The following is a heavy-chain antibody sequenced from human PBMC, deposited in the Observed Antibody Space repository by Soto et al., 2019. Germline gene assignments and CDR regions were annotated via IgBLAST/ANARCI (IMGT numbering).Heavy chain of an antibody. Sequence: QVQLVQSGAEVKKPGASVKVSCKASGYTFTSYDINWVRQATGQGLEWMGWVNPNTGHTGYAEKFQGRVTMTRNTSISTAYMELDSLRSEDTAVYYCVRLFYYGSGSWVEWGQGTQVTVSS. D-gene: IGHD3-10*01. V-gene: IGHV1-8*01. CDR1: GYTFTSYD. J-gene: IGHJ4*02. CDR2: VNPNTGHT. CDR3: VRLFYYGSGSWVE.